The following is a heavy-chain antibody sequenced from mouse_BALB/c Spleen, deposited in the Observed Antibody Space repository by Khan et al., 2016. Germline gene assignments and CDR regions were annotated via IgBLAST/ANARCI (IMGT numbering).Heavy chain of an antibody. D-gene: IGHD1-1*02. V-gene: IGHV1S137*01. J-gene: IGHJ4*01. CDR3: ARRAGTYGYAMDY. Sequence: QVQLQPSGPELVRPGVSVKISCKGSGYTFTDYAMHWVQQSHAKSLEWIGVISTYSGNTNYNQKFKGKATLTVYKSSSTAYMDLARLTSEDSASYCCARRAGTYGYAMDYWGQGTSVTVSS. CDR2: ISTYSGNT. CDR1: GYTFTDYA.